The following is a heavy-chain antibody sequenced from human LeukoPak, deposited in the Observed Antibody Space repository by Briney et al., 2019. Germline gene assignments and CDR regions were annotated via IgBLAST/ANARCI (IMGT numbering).Heavy chain of an antibody. Sequence: SETLSLTCTVSGGSISSYYWSWIRQPPGKGLEWIGYMYYSGSTNYNPSLKSRVTISVDTSKNQFSLKLSSVTAADTAVYYCAGDDILTGYYSSDYWGQGTLVTVSS. CDR2: MYYSGST. V-gene: IGHV4-59*12. CDR1: GGSISSYY. D-gene: IGHD3-9*01. CDR3: AGDDILTGYYSSDY. J-gene: IGHJ4*02.